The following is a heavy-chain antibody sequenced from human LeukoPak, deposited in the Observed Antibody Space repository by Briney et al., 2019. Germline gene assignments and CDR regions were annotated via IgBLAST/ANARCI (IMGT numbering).Heavy chain of an antibody. D-gene: IGHD2-15*01. CDR3: ARDHLDGSGYLDY. Sequence: GGSLRLSCAASGFTFSSYSMNWVRQAPGKGLEWVSSISSSSSYIYYADSVKGRFTISRDNSKNTLYLQMNSLRAEDTAVYYCARDHLDGSGYLDYWGQGTLVTVSS. J-gene: IGHJ4*02. CDR2: ISSSSSYI. V-gene: IGHV3-21*01. CDR1: GFTFSSYS.